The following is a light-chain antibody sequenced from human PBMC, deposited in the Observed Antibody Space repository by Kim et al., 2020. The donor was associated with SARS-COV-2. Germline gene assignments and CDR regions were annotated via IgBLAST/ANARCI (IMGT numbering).Light chain of an antibody. V-gene: IGLV1-47*01. CDR3: ATWDDGVRGWV. CDR1: RSNIGSNF. Sequence: GQRVTISCSGSRSNIGSNFVYWYQQFPGTAPKLLINRDNQRPSGIPDRFSGSKSGTSASLAISGLRSEDEADYHCATWDDGVRGWVFGGGTKLTVL. CDR2: RDN. J-gene: IGLJ3*02.